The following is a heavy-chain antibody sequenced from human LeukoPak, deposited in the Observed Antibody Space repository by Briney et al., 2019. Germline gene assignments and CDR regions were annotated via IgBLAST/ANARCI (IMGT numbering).Heavy chain of an antibody. Sequence: ASVKVSCKASGYTFTSYAMHWVRQAPGQRLEWMGWISAYNGNTNYAQKLQGRVTMTTDTSTSTAYMELRSLRSDDTAVYYCARATSPSYYDFWSGFFHGDYYYYYMDVWGKGTTVTVSS. CDR3: ARATSPSYYDFWSGFFHGDYYYYYMDV. CDR1: GYTFTSYA. CDR2: ISAYNGNT. J-gene: IGHJ6*03. D-gene: IGHD3-3*01. V-gene: IGHV1-18*01.